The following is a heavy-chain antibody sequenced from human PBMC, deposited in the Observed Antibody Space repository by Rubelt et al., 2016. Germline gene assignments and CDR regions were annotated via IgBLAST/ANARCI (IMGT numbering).Heavy chain of an antibody. J-gene: IGHJ4*02. CDR2: ISGSGGST. D-gene: IGHD6-13*01. V-gene: IGHV3-23*04. CDR3: ARDTAGTIFSY. CDR1: GFTFSSYA. Sequence: VQLVESGGGVVQPGRSLRLSCAASGFTFSSYAMSWVRQAPGKGLEWVSAISGSGGSTYYADSVKGRFTISRDNSKNTLYLQMNSLGAEDTAVYYCARDTAGTIFSYWGQGTLVTVSS.